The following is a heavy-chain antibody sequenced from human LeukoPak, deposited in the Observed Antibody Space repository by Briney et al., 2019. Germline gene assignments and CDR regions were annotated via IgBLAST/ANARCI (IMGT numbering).Heavy chain of an antibody. J-gene: IGHJ6*02. V-gene: IGHV3-33*01. CDR1: GFTFRSYG. CDR3: ARDRDYGEHYYGMDV. CDR2: IWYDGSNK. D-gene: IGHD4-17*01. Sequence: GRSLRLSCAASGFTFRSYGMHWVRQPPGKGLEWVAVIWYDGSNKYYADSVKGRFTISRDNSKNTLYLQMNSLRAEDTAVYYCARDRDYGEHYYGMDVWGQGTTVTVSS.